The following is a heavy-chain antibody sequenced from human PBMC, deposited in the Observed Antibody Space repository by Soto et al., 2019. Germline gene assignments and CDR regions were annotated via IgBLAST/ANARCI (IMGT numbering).Heavy chain of an antibody. CDR1: GYTFTSFG. J-gene: IGHJ5*02. CDR3: ARTDIISASFDP. D-gene: IGHD3-3*02. Sequence: ASVKVSCKASGYTFTSFGISWVRQAPGQGLEWMGWISPYNGNTKHAQKLQDRVTMTTDTPTSTVYMELRSLRSDDTAVYYCARTDIISASFDPWGQGTLVTVSS. V-gene: IGHV1-18*04. CDR2: ISPYNGNT.